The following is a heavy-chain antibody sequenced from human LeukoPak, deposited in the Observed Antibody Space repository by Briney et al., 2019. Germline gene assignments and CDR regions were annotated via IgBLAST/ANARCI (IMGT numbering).Heavy chain of an antibody. CDR3: AKVTGDYYDTSGAFDY. V-gene: IGHV3-33*06. J-gene: IGHJ4*02. CDR2: IWHDGSND. D-gene: IGHD3-22*01. CDR1: GFIFSSYG. Sequence: GGSLRLSXAASGFIFSSYGMHWVRQAPGKGLEWVARIWHDGSNDDYADSVKGRFTTSRDNSKNTLYLQMNSLRAEDTAIYYCAKVTGDYYDTSGAFDYWGQGTLVTVSS.